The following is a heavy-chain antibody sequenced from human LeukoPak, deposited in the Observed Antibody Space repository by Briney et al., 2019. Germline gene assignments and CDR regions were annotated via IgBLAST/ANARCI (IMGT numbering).Heavy chain of an antibody. CDR1: GGSISSYY. J-gene: IGHJ4*02. CDR2: IYHNGRT. D-gene: IGHD3-10*01. V-gene: IGHV4-59*08. CDR3: AXXXXSMVRGVIYFDY. Sequence: SETLSLTCTVSGGSISSYYWSWIRQPPGKGLDWIGLIYHNGRTDYNPSLKSRVTISADTSKNQFSLKLSSVTAADTAVYYCAXXXXSMVRGVIYFDYWGQGTLVTVSS.